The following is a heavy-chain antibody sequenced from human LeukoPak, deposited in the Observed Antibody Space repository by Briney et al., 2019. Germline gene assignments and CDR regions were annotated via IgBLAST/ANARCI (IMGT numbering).Heavy chain of an antibody. CDR3: ARQYYDFWSGYQYYDY. CDR2: INSDGSST. Sequence: PGGSLRLSCAASGFIFSSYWMHWVRQAGGKGLVWVSRINSDGSSTIYADSVKGRFTISRDNAKNTLYLQMNSLRAEDTAVYYCARQYYDFWSGYQYYDYWGQGTLVTVSS. CDR1: GFIFSSYW. J-gene: IGHJ4*02. V-gene: IGHV3-74*01. D-gene: IGHD3-3*01.